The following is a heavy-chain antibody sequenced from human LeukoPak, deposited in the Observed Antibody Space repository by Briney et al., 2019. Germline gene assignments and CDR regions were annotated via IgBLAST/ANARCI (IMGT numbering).Heavy chain of an antibody. CDR1: GYTFTGYY. CDR2: IIPNNGGT. V-gene: IGHV1-2*02. CDR3: ARAAAAGDVFDY. D-gene: IGHD6-13*01. Sequence: ASVKVSCKASGYTFTGYYIHWVRQAPGQGLEWMGWIIPNNGGTNSAQKFQGRVTMTRDTSISTAYVELSRLRSDDTAVYYCARAAAAGDVFDYWGQGTLVTVSS. J-gene: IGHJ4*02.